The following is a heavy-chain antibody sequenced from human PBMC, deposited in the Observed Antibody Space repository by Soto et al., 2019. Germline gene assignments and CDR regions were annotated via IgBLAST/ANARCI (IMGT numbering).Heavy chain of an antibody. D-gene: IGHD2-21*01. Sequence: QVELVQSGAEVKKPGASVKVSCQASEDTFTHYDINWVRQATGQGLEWMGWMNPNTGNIDYAHKFQGRVTMTRDTSTRTVYMELSSLRSDDTAVYYCVRRVASGHRSWLDPWGQGTLVTVSS. V-gene: IGHV1-8*01. CDR1: EDTFTHYD. CDR3: VRRVASGHRSWLDP. CDR2: MNPNTGNI. J-gene: IGHJ5*02.